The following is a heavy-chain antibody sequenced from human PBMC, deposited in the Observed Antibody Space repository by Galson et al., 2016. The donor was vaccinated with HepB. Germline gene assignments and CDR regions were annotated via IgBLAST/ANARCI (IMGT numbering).Heavy chain of an antibody. CDR2: ISAYNGYT. Sequence: SVKVSCKASGYTFTSFGITWVRQAPGQGLEWMGWISAYNGYTNYAQKFQGRVTMTADESTNKAYMELSSLRSEDTAVYYCAREREGAAGYYYYGMDVWGQGTPVTVSS. V-gene: IGHV1-18*01. D-gene: IGHD1-26*01. CDR3: AREREGAAGYYYYGMDV. J-gene: IGHJ6*02. CDR1: GYTFTSFG.